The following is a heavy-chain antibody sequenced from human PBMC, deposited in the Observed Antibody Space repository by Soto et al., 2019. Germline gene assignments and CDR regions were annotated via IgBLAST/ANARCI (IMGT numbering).Heavy chain of an antibody. CDR2: IKQDGSEK. J-gene: IGHJ3*02. V-gene: IGHV3-7*03. D-gene: IGHD3-22*01. CDR1: GFTFSSYW. CDR3: ARDGSYYYDSSGYWSSENDAFDI. Sequence: SGGSLRLSCAASGFTFSSYWMSWVRQAPGKGLEWVANIKQDGSEKYYVDSVKGRFTISRDNAKNSLYLQMNSLRAEDTAVYYCARDGSYYYDSSGYWSSENDAFDIWGQGTMVTVSS.